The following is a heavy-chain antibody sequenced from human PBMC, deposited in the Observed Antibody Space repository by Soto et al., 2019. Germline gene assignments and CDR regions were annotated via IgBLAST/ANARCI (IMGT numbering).Heavy chain of an antibody. D-gene: IGHD2-2*01. CDR1: GFTFSSYG. CDR3: AKDRVAVVPAAPCDY. J-gene: IGHJ4*02. V-gene: IGHV3-30*18. CDR2: ISYDGSNQ. Sequence: QVQLVESGGGVVQPGRSLRLSCAASGFTFSSYGMHWVLQAPGKGLEWVAVISYDGSNQYYADSVKGRFTISRDNSKNTRYLQMNSLRAEDTAVYYWAKDRVAVVPAAPCDYGGQGTLVTVSS.